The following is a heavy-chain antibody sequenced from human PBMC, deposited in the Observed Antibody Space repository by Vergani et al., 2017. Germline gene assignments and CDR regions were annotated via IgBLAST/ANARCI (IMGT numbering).Heavy chain of an antibody. D-gene: IGHD6-13*01. CDR1: GGSFSGYY. J-gene: IGHJ5*02. Sequence: QVQLQESGPGLVKPSETLSLTCAVYGGSFSGYYWSWIRQPPGKGLEWIGEINHSGSTNYNPSLKSRVTISVDTSKNQFSLKLSSVTAADTAVYYCARGKGYSSSFNWFDPWGQGTLVTVSS. V-gene: IGHV4-34*01. CDR2: INHSGST. CDR3: ARGKGYSSSFNWFDP.